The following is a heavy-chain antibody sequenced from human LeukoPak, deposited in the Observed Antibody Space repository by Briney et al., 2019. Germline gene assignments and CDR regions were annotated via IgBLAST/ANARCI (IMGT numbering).Heavy chain of an antibody. Sequence: ASVKVSCKASGYTFTGYYMHWVRQVPGQGLEWMGRINPNSGGTNYAQKFQGRVTMTRDTSISTAYMELSRLRSDDTAVYYCARDFVQWLVYFDYWGQGTLVTVSS. CDR1: GYTFTGYY. J-gene: IGHJ4*02. CDR2: INPNSGGT. CDR3: ARDFVQWLVYFDY. V-gene: IGHV1-2*06. D-gene: IGHD6-19*01.